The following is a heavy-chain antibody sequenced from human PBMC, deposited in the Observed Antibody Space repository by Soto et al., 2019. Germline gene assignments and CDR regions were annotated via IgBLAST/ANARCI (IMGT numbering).Heavy chain of an antibody. D-gene: IGHD6-19*01. CDR1: GFTFSSYG. CDR3: LKVAQWPSAEYFQH. CDR2: ISGSGGST. Sequence: EVQLLESGGGLVQPGGSLRLSCAASGFTFSSYGMTWVRQAPGKGLEWVSAISGSGGSTYYADSVKGRFTISRDNSKNTVYLQMNSLRAEDTAVYYCLKVAQWPSAEYFQHWGQGTLVTVSS. V-gene: IGHV3-23*01. J-gene: IGHJ1*01.